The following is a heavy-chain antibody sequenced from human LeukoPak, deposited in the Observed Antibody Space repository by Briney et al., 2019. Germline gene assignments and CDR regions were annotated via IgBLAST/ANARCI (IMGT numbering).Heavy chain of an antibody. J-gene: IGHJ6*03. CDR2: IYYSGST. V-gene: IGHV4-59*01. Sequence: SETLSLTCTVSGGSISSYYWSRIRQPPGKGLEWIGYIYYSGSTNYNPSLKSRVTISVDTSKNQFSLKLSSVTAADTAVYYCARVQSSFSYYYYYMDVWGKGTTVTVSS. CDR1: GGSISSYY. CDR3: ARVQSSFSYYYYYMDV. D-gene: IGHD4-11*01.